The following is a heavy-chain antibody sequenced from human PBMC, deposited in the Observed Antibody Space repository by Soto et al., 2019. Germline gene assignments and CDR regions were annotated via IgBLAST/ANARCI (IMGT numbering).Heavy chain of an antibody. CDR2: ISAYNGNT. CDR3: ARDAMVRGVSPSVDY. Sequence: ASVKVSCKASGYTFTSYGISWVRQAPGQGLEWMGWISAYNGNTNYAQKLQGRVTMTTDTSTSTAYMELRSLRSDDTAVYYCARDAMVRGVSPSVDYWGQGTLVTVSS. D-gene: IGHD3-10*01. J-gene: IGHJ4*02. V-gene: IGHV1-18*04. CDR1: GYTFTSYG.